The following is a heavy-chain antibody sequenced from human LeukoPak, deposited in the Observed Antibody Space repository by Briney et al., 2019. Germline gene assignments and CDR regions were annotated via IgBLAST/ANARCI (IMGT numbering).Heavy chain of an antibody. CDR2: IKNDGSMT. CDR3: AFYGSGVY. CDR1: GFTFSSYW. V-gene: IGHV3-74*01. D-gene: IGHD3-10*01. J-gene: IGHJ4*02. Sequence: QPGGSLRLSCAASGFTFSSYWMHWVRQAPGKGPVWVSRIKNDGSMTNYADSVQGRFTISRDNAKDTLYLQMNSLRADDTAVYYCAFYGSGVYWGQGALVTVSS.